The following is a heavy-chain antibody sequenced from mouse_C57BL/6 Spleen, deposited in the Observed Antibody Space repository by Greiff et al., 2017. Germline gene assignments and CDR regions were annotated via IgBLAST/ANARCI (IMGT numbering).Heavy chain of an antibody. D-gene: IGHD1-1*01. J-gene: IGHJ1*03. CDR2: IYPGDGDT. CDR1: GYAFSSSW. Sequence: QVQLQQSGPELVKPGASVKISCKASGYAFSSSWMNWVKQRPGKGLEWIGRIYPGDGDTNYNGKFKGKATLTADKSSSTAYMQLSSLTSEDSAVYCGARNVITTVVATDWYVGGWGTGTTVTVSS. CDR3: ARNVITTVVATDWYVGG. V-gene: IGHV1-82*01.